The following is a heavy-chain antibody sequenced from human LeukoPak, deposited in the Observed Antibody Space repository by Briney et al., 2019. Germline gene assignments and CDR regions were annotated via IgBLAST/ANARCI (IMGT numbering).Heavy chain of an antibody. CDR3: ARGLGGSVDY. CDR1: GFTFSSYA. V-gene: IGHV3-23*01. D-gene: IGHD1-26*01. J-gene: IGHJ4*02. CDR2: ISGSGGST. Sequence: SGGSLRLSCAASGFTFSSYAMSWVRQAPGKGLEWVSAISGSGGSTYYADSVKGRFTISRDNSKNTLYLQMNSLRAEDTAVYYCARGLGGSVDYWGQGTLVTVSS.